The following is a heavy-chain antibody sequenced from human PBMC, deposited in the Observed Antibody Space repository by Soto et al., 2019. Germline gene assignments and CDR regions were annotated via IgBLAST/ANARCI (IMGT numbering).Heavy chain of an antibody. CDR3: AREGGDSSSWYFDY. Sequence: ASVKVSCKXYGYTFTTYGINWVRQAPGQGLEWMGWISPYNGNTKYAQSLQGRVTMTTDTSTSTAYMELRSLRSDDTAVYYCAREGGDSSSWYFDYWGQGTLVTAPQ. CDR1: GYTFTTYG. D-gene: IGHD6-13*01. CDR2: ISPYNGNT. J-gene: IGHJ4*02. V-gene: IGHV1-18*04.